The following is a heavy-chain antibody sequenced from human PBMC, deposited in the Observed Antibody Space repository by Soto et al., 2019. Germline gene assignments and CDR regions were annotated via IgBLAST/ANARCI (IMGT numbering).Heavy chain of an antibody. Sequence: SETLSLTCAVYGGSFSGYYWSWIRQPPGKRLEWIGEINHSGSTNYNPSLRSRVTISIDTSKNQFSLQLSSVTAADTAVYFCARYPRLVCWGQGTLVTVSS. J-gene: IGHJ4*02. CDR3: ARYPRLVC. CDR1: GGSFSGYY. CDR2: INHSGST. V-gene: IGHV4-34*10.